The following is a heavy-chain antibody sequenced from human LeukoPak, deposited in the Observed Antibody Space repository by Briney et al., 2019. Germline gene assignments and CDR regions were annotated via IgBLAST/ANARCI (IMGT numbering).Heavy chain of an antibody. CDR3: ARDRYGSGSYYNVDY. CDR1: GGSISSYY. V-gene: IGHV4-59*01. CDR2: IYYSGTT. J-gene: IGHJ4*02. Sequence: SETLSLTCTVSGGSISSYYWSWIRQPPGKGLEWIGYIYYSGTTNYNPSLKSRVTISVDTSKNQFSLKLSSVTAADTAVYYCARDRYGSGSYYNVDYWGQGTLVTVSS. D-gene: IGHD3-10*01.